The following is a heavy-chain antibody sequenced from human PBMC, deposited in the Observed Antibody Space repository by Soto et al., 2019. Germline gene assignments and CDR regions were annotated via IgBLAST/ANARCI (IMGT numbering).Heavy chain of an antibody. CDR3: ARGSGGYHYYGMGV. CDR2: ISSSSSYI. V-gene: IGHV3-21*06. J-gene: IGHJ6*02. Sequence: EVQMVESGGGLVKPGGSLRLSCAASGFTFSSYSMNWVRQAPGKGLEWVSSISSSSSYIYYADSVKGRFTISRDNAKNSLYLQMNSLRAEDTAVYYCARGSGGYHYYGMGVWGQGTTVTVSS. CDR1: GFTFSSYS. D-gene: IGHD3-16*01.